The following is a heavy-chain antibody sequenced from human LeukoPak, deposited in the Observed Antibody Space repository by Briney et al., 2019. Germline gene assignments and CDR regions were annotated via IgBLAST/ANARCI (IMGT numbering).Heavy chain of an antibody. Sequence: GRSLRLSCAASGFTFSRYAMHWVRQAPGKGLEWVAVISYDGSNKYYADSVKGRFTISRDSSKNALYLQMNRLRVEDTAVYYCARIDSSGFYPAYWGQGTLVTVSS. D-gene: IGHD3-22*01. J-gene: IGHJ4*02. V-gene: IGHV3-30*14. CDR2: ISYDGSNK. CDR1: GFTFSRYA. CDR3: ARIDSSGFYPAY.